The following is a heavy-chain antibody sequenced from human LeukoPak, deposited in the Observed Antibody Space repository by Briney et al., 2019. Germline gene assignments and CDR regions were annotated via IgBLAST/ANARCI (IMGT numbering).Heavy chain of an antibody. CDR3: ARQPGGASGYKYYYYMDV. V-gene: IGHV4-4*09. Sequence: PSETLSLTCTVYGGSLCSYYWGWIRQPPGMGREWIGYIYTSGITNYNPTLKGRVTISVDTSKNQFSMKLSSVTAEDAAVYYCARQPGGASGYKYYYYMDVWGKGITVTVSS. D-gene: IGHD1-1*01. J-gene: IGHJ6*03. CDR2: IYTSGIT. CDR1: GGSLCSYY.